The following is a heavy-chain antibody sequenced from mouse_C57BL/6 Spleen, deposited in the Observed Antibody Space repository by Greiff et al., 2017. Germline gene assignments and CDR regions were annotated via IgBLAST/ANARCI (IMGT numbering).Heavy chain of an antibody. CDR2: IDPNSGGT. CDR1: GYTFTSYW. D-gene: IGHD1-1*01. J-gene: IGHJ2*01. CDR3: ARGGTGVGEDYFDY. Sequence: VQLQQPGAELVKPGASVKLSCTASGYTFTSYWMHWVKQRPGRGLGWIGRIDPNSGGTKYNEKFKSKATLTVDKPSSTAYMQLSSRTSEDSAVYYCARGGTGVGEDYFDYWGQGTTLTVSS. V-gene: IGHV1-72*01.